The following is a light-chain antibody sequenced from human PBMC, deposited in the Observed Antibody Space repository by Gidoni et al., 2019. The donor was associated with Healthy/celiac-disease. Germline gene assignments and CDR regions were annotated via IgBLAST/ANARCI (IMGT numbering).Light chain of an antibody. V-gene: IGLV2-14*03. J-gene: IGLJ2*01. Sequence: QSALTQPASVSGSPGQSITISCTGTSSDVGGYNYVSWYQQHPGKAPKLMIYYVSNRPSGVSTRFSGSKSGNTASLTISGLQAEDEADYYCSSYTSSSHVVFGGGTTLTVL. CDR1: SSDVGGYNY. CDR2: YVS. CDR3: SSYTSSSHVV.